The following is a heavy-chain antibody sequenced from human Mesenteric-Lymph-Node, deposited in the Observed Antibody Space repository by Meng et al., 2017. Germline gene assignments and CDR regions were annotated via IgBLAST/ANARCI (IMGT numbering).Heavy chain of an antibody. CDR3: ARASNGSGSPLGESWFDP. J-gene: IGHJ5*02. CDR1: VRFISSGGYY. CDR2: CQSSECT. Sequence: QGQHRESGLRIVDTSQTLSLSCPVSVRFISSGGYYWSWNRQHLGKGLEWIGYCQSSECTYYNPSINGRLTLSVDTSKNQFSLKLISVTAADTAVYYFARASNGSGSPLGESWFDPWGQGTLVTVSS. D-gene: IGHD3-10*01. V-gene: IGHV4-31*02.